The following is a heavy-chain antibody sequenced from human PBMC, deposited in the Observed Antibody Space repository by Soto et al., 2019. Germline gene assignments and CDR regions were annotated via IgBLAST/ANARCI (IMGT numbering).Heavy chain of an antibody. D-gene: IGHD3-10*01. J-gene: IGHJ4*02. Sequence: SETLSLTCTVSGGSISSYYWSWIRQPPGKGLEWIGYIYYSGSTNYNPSLKSRVTISVDTSKNQFSLKLSSVTAADTAVYYCASHTMVRGVSWGQGTLVTSPQ. CDR1: GGSISSYY. CDR3: ASHTMVRGVS. V-gene: IGHV4-59*01. CDR2: IYYSGST.